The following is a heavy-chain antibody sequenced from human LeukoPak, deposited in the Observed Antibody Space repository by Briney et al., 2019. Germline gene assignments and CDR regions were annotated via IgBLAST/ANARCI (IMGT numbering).Heavy chain of an antibody. CDR3: TTGGSVIVAGTRAFDI. V-gene: IGHV3-15*07. Sequence: GGSLRLSCAASGFTFSNTWMNWDRQAPGKGLEWVGRIKSEIDGGATDYAAPVQGRFTISRDDSQATLYLQMNSLKTEDTAVYYCTTGGSVIVAGTRAFDIWGQGTMVTVSS. CDR1: GFTFSNTW. CDR2: IKSEIDGGAT. J-gene: IGHJ3*02. D-gene: IGHD5-12*01.